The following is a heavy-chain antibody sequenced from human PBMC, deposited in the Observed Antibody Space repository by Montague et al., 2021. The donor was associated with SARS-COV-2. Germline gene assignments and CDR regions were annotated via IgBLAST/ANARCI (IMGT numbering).Heavy chain of an antibody. CDR1: GGSFSSYY. D-gene: IGHD3-22*01. J-gene: IGHJ4*02. V-gene: IGHV4-34*01. Sequence: SETLSLTCAVSGGSFSSYYWSWIRQPPGKGLEWIGEINQSGTTMYNPSVKSRVTISEDTSKNQFYLRLSSVTAADTAVYYCARGRRSVFMQDDDSGGCACDYWGQGTMVTVSS. CDR3: ARGRRSVFMQDDDSGGCACDY. CDR2: INQSGTT.